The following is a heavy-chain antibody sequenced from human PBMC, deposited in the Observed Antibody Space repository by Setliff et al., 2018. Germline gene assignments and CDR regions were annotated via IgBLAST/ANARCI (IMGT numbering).Heavy chain of an antibody. Sequence: PSETLSLTCSVSGGSITSGGGFYWAWIRQLPGKGLEWIAYIYYSGNTYYNPSLKSRVTISVDTSKNQFSLKINSVTAADTAVYYCARGHCSSGECPNYFDPWGQGTQVTVSS. CDR2: IYYSGNT. D-gene: IGHD2-15*01. V-gene: IGHV4-31*03. CDR3: ARGHCSSGECPNYFDP. CDR1: GGSITSGGGFY. J-gene: IGHJ5*02.